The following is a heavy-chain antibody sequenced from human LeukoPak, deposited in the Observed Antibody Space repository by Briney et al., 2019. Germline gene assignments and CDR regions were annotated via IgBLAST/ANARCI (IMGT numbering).Heavy chain of an antibody. CDR3: ANVCGGYDSSGYSAPRNGLN. CDR2: ISGSGGST. D-gene: IGHD3-22*01. CDR1: GFTFSSYA. J-gene: IGHJ4*02. V-gene: IGHV3-23*01. Sequence: GGSLRLSCAASGFTFSSYAMSWVRQAPGKGLEWVSAISGSGGSTYYADSVKGRFTISRDNSKNTLYLQMNSLRAEDTAVYYCANVCGGYDSSGYSAPRNGLNWGQGTLVTVSS.